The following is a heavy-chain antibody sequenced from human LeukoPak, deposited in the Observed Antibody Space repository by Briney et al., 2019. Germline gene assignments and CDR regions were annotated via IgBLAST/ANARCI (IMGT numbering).Heavy chain of an antibody. J-gene: IGHJ4*02. CDR3: ATGSRYCSSCSCYSPIDY. CDR1: GGTFTSYA. CDR2: FIPIFGTP. D-gene: IGHD2-15*01. V-gene: IGHV1-69*13. Sequence: SVKVSCKASGGTFTSYAISWVRQAPGQGLEWMGGFIPIFGTPNYAKALPGRVTITADESTRTAYMALSSPRSEDTAVYYCATGSRYCSSCSCYSPIDYWGQGTLVTVSS.